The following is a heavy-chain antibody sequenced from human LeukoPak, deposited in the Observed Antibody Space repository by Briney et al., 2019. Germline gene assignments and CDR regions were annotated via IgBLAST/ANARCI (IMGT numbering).Heavy chain of an antibody. J-gene: IGHJ4*02. CDR3: AKGGQKEMPFDY. CDR1: GFTVSSNY. Sequence: GGSLRLSCAASGFTVSSNYMSWVRQAPGKGLEWVSVIYSGGSTYYADSVKGRFTISRDYSKNTLYLEMNSLRAEDTAVYYCAKGGQKEMPFDYWGQGTLVTVSS. D-gene: IGHD5-24*01. CDR2: IYSGGST. V-gene: IGHV3-53*01.